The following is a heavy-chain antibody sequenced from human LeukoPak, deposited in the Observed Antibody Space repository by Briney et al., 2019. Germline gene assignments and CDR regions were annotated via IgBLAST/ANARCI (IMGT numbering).Heavy chain of an antibody. J-gene: IGHJ4*02. D-gene: IGHD1-26*01. CDR1: GGPITTTNW. CDR3: TRESGAFSPFGF. V-gene: IGHV4-4*02. CDR2: VHLNGAT. Sequence: SETLSLTCAVSGGPITTTNWWSWVRQPPGKGLEWIGEVHLNGATNYNPSLESRFSMSIDKSNNHLSLEVTSVTAADTAMYYCTRESGAFSPFGFWGQGTLVTVSS.